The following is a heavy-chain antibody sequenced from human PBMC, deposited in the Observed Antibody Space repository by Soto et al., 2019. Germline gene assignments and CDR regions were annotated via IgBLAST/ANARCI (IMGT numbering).Heavy chain of an antibody. CDR3: ARVRYYDRSFQH. J-gene: IGHJ1*01. Sequence: QVQLQQWGAGLLKPSETLSLTCAVYGGSFSGYYWSWIRQPPGKGLEWIGEINHSGSTNYNPSLKSRVNISVDPSKNQFSLKLSSVTAADTAVYYCARVRYYDRSFQHWGQGTLVTGSS. V-gene: IGHV4-34*01. CDR1: GGSFSGYY. CDR2: INHSGST. D-gene: IGHD3-22*01.